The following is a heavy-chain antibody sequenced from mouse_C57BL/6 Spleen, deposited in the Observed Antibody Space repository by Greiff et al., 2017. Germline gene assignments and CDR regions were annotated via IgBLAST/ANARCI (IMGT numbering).Heavy chain of an antibody. Sequence: QVQLQQPGAELVMPGASVKLSCKASGYTFTSYLMHWVKQRPGQGLEWIGEIDPSDSYTNYNQKFKGKSTLTVDKSSSTAYMQLSSLTSEDSAVYYCARPYYYGSSYYYAMDYWGQGTSVTISS. CDR2: IDPSDSYT. V-gene: IGHV1-69*01. J-gene: IGHJ4*01. CDR3: ARPYYYGSSYYYAMDY. CDR1: GYTFTSYL. D-gene: IGHD1-1*01.